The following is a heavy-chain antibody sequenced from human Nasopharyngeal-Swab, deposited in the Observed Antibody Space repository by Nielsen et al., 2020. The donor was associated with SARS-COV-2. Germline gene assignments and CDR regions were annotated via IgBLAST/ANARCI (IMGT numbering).Heavy chain of an antibody. CDR3: ARRSTAVKFDY. J-gene: IGHJ4*02. V-gene: IGHV4-4*02. Sequence: WIRQPPGKGLEWIGEIYHSGCTNYNPSLKSGVTISVDKSKNQFSLKLSSVTAADTAVYYCARRSTAVKFDYWGQGTLVTVSS. CDR2: IYHSGCT.